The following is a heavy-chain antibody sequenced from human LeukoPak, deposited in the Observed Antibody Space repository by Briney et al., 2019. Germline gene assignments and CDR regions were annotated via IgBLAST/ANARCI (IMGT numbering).Heavy chain of an antibody. CDR1: GGTFSSYA. D-gene: IGHD3-22*01. CDR2: IIPIFGTA. J-gene: IGHJ4*02. CDR3: ARDQGYYYDSSGYYS. Sequence: SSVKVSCKASGGTFSSYAISWVRQAPGQGLEWMGGIIPIFGTANYAQKFQGRVTITTDESTSTAYMELSSLRSEDTAVYYCARDQGYYYDSSGYYSWGQGNLVTVSS. V-gene: IGHV1-69*05.